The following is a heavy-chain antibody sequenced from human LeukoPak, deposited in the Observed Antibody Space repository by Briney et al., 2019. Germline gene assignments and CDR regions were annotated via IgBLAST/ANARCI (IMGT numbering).Heavy chain of an antibody. Sequence: SVKVSCKASVFTFTSSAMQWVREARGQRLEWIGWIVVGSGNTNYAQKFQERVTITRDMSTSTAYMELSSLRSEDTAVYYCAADPSGDYVNYMDVWGKGTTVTVSS. J-gene: IGHJ6*03. D-gene: IGHD4-17*01. CDR2: IVVGSGNT. CDR3: AADPSGDYVNYMDV. CDR1: VFTFTSSA. V-gene: IGHV1-58*02.